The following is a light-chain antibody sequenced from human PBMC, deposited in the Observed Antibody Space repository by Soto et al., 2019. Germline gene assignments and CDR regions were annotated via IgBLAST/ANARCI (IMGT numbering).Light chain of an antibody. CDR2: DAS. V-gene: IGKV3D-15*01. J-gene: IGKJ4*01. CDR1: QSVSSN. CDR3: QQYGSFSPIT. Sequence: EIVMTQSPGTLSVSPGERATLSCGASQSVSSNLAWYQQKPGQAPRLLIYDASTRATGIPARFSGFGSGTEFTLSISRLQTDDFATYYCQQYGSFSPITFGGGTKVDIK.